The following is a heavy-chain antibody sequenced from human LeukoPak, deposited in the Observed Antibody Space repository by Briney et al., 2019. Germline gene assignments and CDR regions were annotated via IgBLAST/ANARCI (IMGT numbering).Heavy chain of an antibody. Sequence: SQTLSLTCAISGDSVSDNIAAWTWVRQSPSRGLEWLGRAYYRSKWYFDYAVSLKSRMIINPDTSKNQFSLQLKSVTPEDTAVYYCARGSAFDVWGQGTMVTVSS. V-gene: IGHV6-1*01. CDR3: ARGSAFDV. CDR1: GDSVSDNIAA. J-gene: IGHJ3*01. CDR2: AYYRSKWYF.